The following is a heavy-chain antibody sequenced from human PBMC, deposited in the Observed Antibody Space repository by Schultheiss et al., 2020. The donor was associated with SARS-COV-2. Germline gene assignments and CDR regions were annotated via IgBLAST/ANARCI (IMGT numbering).Heavy chain of an antibody. CDR3: AKGRGFCSGGTCYFDY. Sequence: GGSLRLSCAASGFTFDDYAMHWVRQAPGKGLEWVSGISWNSGSIGYADSVKGRFTISRDNSKNTLYLQMNSLRAEDTAVYYCAKGRGFCSGGTCYFDYWGQGTLVTVSS. D-gene: IGHD2-15*01. V-gene: IGHV3-9*01. CDR1: GFTFDDYA. CDR2: ISWNSGSI. J-gene: IGHJ4*02.